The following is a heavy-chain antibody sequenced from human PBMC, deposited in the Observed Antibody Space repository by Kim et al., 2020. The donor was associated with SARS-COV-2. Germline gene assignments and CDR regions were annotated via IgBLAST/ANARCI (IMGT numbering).Heavy chain of an antibody. J-gene: IGHJ4*02. Sequence: GSLKISCKGSGYSFTSYWIGWVRQMPGKGLEWMGIIYPGDSDTRYSPSFQGQVTISADKSISTAYLQWSSLKASDTAMYYCARRCGYCSGGSCYCFDYWGQGTLVTVSS. CDR3: ARRCGYCSGGSCYCFDY. V-gene: IGHV5-51*01. CDR1: GYSFTSYW. CDR2: IYPGDSDT. D-gene: IGHD2-15*01.